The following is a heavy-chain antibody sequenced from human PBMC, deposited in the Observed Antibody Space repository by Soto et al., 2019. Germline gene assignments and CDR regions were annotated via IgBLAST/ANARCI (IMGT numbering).Heavy chain of an antibody. CDR3: ARDHREYSYGYRRFHYGMDG. J-gene: IGHJ6*01. CDR2: INPSGGSS. Sequence: ASVKISCKASGYTLTSYDMHWVRQPPGQGLESMGIINPSGGSSSYAEKFQCRVTMIRYTSTSTVNMERSSLSSEDTAVYSRARDHREYSYGYRRFHYGMDGWGKGTTVTVSS. CDR1: GYTLTSYD. V-gene: IGHV1-46*01. D-gene: IGHD5-18*01.